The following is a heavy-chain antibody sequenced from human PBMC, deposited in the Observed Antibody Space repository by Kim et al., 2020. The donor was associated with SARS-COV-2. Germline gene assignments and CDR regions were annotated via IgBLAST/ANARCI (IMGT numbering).Heavy chain of an antibody. Sequence: SETLSLTCTVSGGSISSGDYYWSWIRQPPGKGLEWIGYIYYSGSTYYNPSLKSRVTISVDTSKNQFSLKLSSVTAADTAVYYCARAALGVTSPCRFDPWGQGTLVTVSS. D-gene: IGHD3-22*01. CDR2: IYYSGST. V-gene: IGHV4-30-4*01. CDR1: GGSISSGDYY. CDR3: ARAALGVTSPCRFDP. J-gene: IGHJ5*02.